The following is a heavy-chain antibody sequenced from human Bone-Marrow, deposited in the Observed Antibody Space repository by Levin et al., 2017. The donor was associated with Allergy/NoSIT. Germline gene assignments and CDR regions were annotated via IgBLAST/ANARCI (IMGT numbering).Heavy chain of an antibody. J-gene: IGHJ4*02. CDR1: GFTFSTYA. D-gene: IGHD2/OR15-2a*01. Sequence: PGGSLRLSCAASGFTFSTYAMTWVRQAPGKGLEWVSAIRGSGDSTYHADSVKGRFTISSDNSKNMFYLQMNSLRAEDTAIYYCAKSLSPSHRCCGEFDYWGQGTLVTVSS. V-gene: IGHV3-23*01. CDR2: IRGSGDST. CDR3: AKSLSPSHRCCGEFDY.